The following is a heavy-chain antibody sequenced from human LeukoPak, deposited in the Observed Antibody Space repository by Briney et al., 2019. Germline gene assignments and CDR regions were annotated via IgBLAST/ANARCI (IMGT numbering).Heavy chain of an antibody. CDR1: GGTFSSYA. V-gene: IGHV1-69*06. CDR2: IIPIFGTA. CDR3: ARGNHSSGWLRNAFDI. J-gene: IGHJ3*02. Sequence: GASVKVSCKASGGTFSSYAISWVRQAPGQGLEWMGGIIPIFGTANYAQKFQGRVTITADKSTSTAYMELSSLRSEDTAVYYCARGNHSSGWLRNAFDIWGQGTMVTVSS. D-gene: IGHD6-19*01.